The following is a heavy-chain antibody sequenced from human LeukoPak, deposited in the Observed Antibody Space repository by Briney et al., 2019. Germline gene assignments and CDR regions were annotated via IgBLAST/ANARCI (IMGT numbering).Heavy chain of an antibody. Sequence: GASVKVSCKASGGTFSSYAISWVRQAPGQGLEWMGRIIPILGIANYAQKFQGRVTITADKSTSTAYMELSSLRSEDTAVYYCATEYYDILIGYSYWGQGTLVTVSS. CDR1: GGTFSSYA. J-gene: IGHJ4*02. D-gene: IGHD3-9*01. CDR2: IIPILGIA. CDR3: ATEYYDILIGYSY. V-gene: IGHV1-69*04.